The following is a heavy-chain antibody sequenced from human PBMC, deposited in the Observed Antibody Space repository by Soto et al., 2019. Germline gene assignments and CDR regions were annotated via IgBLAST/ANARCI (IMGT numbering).Heavy chain of an antibody. D-gene: IGHD3-9*01. CDR2: IYHSVST. V-gene: IGHV4-30-2*01. Sequence: SETLSLTCAVSGGSISSGGYSWSWIRQPPGKGLEWIGYIYHSVSTYYNPSLKSRVTISVDKSKNQFSLKLISVTAADTAVYYCARHQLRYFDWGAFDIWGQGTMVTVSS. CDR1: GGSISSGGYS. J-gene: IGHJ3*02. CDR3: ARHQLRYFDWGAFDI.